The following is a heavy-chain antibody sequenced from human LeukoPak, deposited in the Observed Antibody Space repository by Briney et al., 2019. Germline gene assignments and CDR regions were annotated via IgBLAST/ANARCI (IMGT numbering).Heavy chain of an antibody. CDR2: IGGRDDRT. CDR3: AKDPNHLYDLWGGSK. D-gene: IGHD3-3*01. J-gene: IGHJ4*02. V-gene: IGHV3-23*01. Sequence: PGGSLLLSCATSGFTFTGHTMTWFRQAPGKGLEWVSIIGGRDDRTYYADYVEGRFAISRDTSKNILYLQMNSLRAEDTAVYYCAKDPNHLYDLWGGSKGGQGTLVTVS. CDR1: GFTFTGHT.